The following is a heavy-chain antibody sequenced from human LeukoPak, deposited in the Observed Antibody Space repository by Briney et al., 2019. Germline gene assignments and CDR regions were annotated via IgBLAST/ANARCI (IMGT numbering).Heavy chain of an antibody. J-gene: IGHJ4*02. CDR1: GGSISSGGYS. CDR3: ARSPNYYDSSGYYYFDY. CDR2: IYYSGST. Sequence: PSQTLSLTCAVSGGSISSGGYSWSWIRQPPGKGLEWIGYIYYSGSTYYNPSLKSRVTISVDTSKNQFSLKLSSVTAADTAVYYCARSPNYYDSSGYYYFDYWGQGTLVTVSS. D-gene: IGHD3-22*01. V-gene: IGHV4-30-4*07.